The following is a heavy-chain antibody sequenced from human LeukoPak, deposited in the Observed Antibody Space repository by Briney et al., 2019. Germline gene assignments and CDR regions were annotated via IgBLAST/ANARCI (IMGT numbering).Heavy chain of an antibody. Sequence: GGSLRLSCAASGFTFSSYSMNWVRQAPGKGLEWVSSISSSSSYIYYADSVKGRFTISRDNAKNTLYLQMNSLRAEDTAVYYCARVVMLYFDIWGQGTMVTVSS. CDR2: ISSSSSYI. V-gene: IGHV3-21*04. J-gene: IGHJ3*02. CDR3: ARVVMLYFDI. CDR1: GFTFSSYS. D-gene: IGHD3-16*01.